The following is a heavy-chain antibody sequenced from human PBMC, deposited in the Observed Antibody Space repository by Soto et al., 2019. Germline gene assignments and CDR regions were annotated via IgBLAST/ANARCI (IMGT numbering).Heavy chain of an antibody. J-gene: IGHJ6*02. Sequence: EVQLVQSGAEVKKPGESLRISCKGSGYSFTSYWISWVRQMPGKGLEWMGRIDPSDSYTNYSPSFQGHVTISADKSISTAYLQWSSLKASVTALYYCARVGMGAGRGYWGMGVWGQGTTVTVSS. V-gene: IGHV5-10-1*01. D-gene: IGHD3-10*01. CDR1: GYSFTSYW. CDR2: IDPSDSYT. CDR3: ARVGMGAGRGYWGMGV.